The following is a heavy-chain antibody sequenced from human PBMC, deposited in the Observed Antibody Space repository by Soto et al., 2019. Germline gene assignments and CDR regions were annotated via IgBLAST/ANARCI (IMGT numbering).Heavy chain of an antibody. Sequence: GGSLRLSCAASGFTFSSYGMHWVRQAPGKGLEWVAVISYDGSNKYYADSVKGRFTISRDNSKNTLYLQMNSLRAEDTAVYYCARDRTTLNYYYGMDVWGQGTTVTVSS. CDR3: ARDRTTLNYYYGMDV. D-gene: IGHD4-17*01. CDR1: GFTFSSYG. J-gene: IGHJ6*02. V-gene: IGHV3-30*03. CDR2: ISYDGSNK.